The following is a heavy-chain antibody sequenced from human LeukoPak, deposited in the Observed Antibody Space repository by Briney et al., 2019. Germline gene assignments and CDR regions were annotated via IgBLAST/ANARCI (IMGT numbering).Heavy chain of an antibody. Sequence: ASVKVSCKASGYTFTGYYMHWVRQAPGQGLEWMGRINPNSGGTNYAQKFQGRVTMTRDTSISTAYMELSRLRSDDTAVYCCARDYSSGWFDYWGQGTLVTVSS. CDR1: GYTFTGYY. CDR2: INPNSGGT. CDR3: ARDYSSGWFDY. D-gene: IGHD6-19*01. V-gene: IGHV1-2*06. J-gene: IGHJ4*02.